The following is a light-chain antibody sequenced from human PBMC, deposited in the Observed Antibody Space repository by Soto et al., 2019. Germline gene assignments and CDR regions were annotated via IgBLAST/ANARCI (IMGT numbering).Light chain of an antibody. CDR3: CSYGFAGSDYLV. CDR2: EVN. Sequence: QSVLTQPPSASGSPGQSVTLSCTGASSDVGGNDYVSWYQHHPGTVPKLMIFEVNKRPSGVPHRFSGSKSGNTASLTVSVLQAEDEADYYCCSYGFAGSDYLVFGGGTKLTVL. CDR1: SSDVGGNDY. V-gene: IGLV2-8*01. J-gene: IGLJ3*02.